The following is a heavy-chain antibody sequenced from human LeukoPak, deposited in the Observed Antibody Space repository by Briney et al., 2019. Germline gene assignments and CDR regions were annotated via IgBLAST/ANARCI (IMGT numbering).Heavy chain of an antibody. CDR2: ISYDGSNK. Sequence: PGGSLRLSCAASGFTFSSYSMNWVRQAPGKGLEWVAVISYDGSNKYYADSVKGRFTISRDNSKNTLYLQMNSLRAEDTAVYYCARDYNDFWSGYTNRFDPWGQGTLVTVSS. CDR3: ARDYNDFWSGYTNRFDP. D-gene: IGHD3-3*01. J-gene: IGHJ5*02. CDR1: GFTFSSYS. V-gene: IGHV3-30*03.